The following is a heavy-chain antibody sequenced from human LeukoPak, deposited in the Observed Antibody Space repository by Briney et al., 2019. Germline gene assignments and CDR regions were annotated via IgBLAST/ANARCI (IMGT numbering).Heavy chain of an antibody. J-gene: IGHJ4*02. CDR1: GGSISSYY. D-gene: IGHD6-13*01. Sequence: SETLSLSCTVSGGSISSYYWSWIRQPPGKGLEWIGYIYYSGATNYNPSLNSRVTISVDTSKNQFSLKLTSVTAADTAVYYCASSLAAAGPYYVDSWGQGTLVTVSS. CDR3: ASSLAAAGPYYVDS. V-gene: IGHV4-59*01. CDR2: IYYSGAT.